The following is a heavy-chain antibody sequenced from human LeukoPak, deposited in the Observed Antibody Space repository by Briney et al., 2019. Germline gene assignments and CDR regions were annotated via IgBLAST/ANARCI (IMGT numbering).Heavy chain of an antibody. CDR3: ARRNSSSYIPFDY. Sequence: SETLSLTCTVSGGSISRYYCSWIRQAPGKGLEWIGDIYYSGSTNYNPSLTSRVTISIDTSKNQFSLNLRSVTAADTAVYYCARRNSSSYIPFDYWGQGTLVTVSS. D-gene: IGHD3-22*01. CDR1: GGSISRYY. V-gene: IGHV4-59*01. J-gene: IGHJ4*02. CDR2: IYYSGST.